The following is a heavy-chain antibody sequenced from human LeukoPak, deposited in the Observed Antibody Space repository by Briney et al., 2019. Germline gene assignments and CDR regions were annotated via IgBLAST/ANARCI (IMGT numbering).Heavy chain of an antibody. J-gene: IGHJ3*02. CDR2: ISSSSSYI. CDR1: GFTFSNYW. V-gene: IGHV3-21*01. D-gene: IGHD3-22*01. CDR3: ARVSIVYDAFDI. Sequence: GGSLRLSCAASGFTFSNYWMSWVRQAPGKGLEWVSSISSSSSYIYYADSVKGRFTISRDNAKNSLYLQMNSLRAEDTAVYYCARVSIVYDAFDIWGQGTMVAVSS.